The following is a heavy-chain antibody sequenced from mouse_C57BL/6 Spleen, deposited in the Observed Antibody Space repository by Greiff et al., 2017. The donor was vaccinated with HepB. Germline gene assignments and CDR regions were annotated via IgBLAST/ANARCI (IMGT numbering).Heavy chain of an antibody. V-gene: IGHV14-3*01. D-gene: IGHD2-2*01. CDR3: ARWLQPSDWYFDD. Sequence: SVAELVRPGASVKLSCTASGFNIKNTYMPWVKQRPEQGLEWIGRIDPANGNTKYAPKFQGKATITADTSSNTACLQLSSLTSEDTAIYYCARWLQPSDWYFDDWGTGTTVTVAS. CDR1: GFNIKNTY. CDR2: IDPANGNT. J-gene: IGHJ1*03.